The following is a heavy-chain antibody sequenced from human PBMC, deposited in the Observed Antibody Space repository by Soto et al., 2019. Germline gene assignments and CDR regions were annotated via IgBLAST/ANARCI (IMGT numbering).Heavy chain of an antibody. J-gene: IGHJ4*02. CDR2: ISYDGSNK. CDR1: GFTFSSYG. Sequence: GGSLRLSCAASGFTFSSYGMHWVRQAPGKGLEWVAVISYDGSNKYYADSVKGRFTISRDNSKNTLYLQMNSLRAEDTAVYYCARRWGRTFDYWGQGTLVTVSS. V-gene: IGHV3-30*03. CDR3: ARRWGRTFDY. D-gene: IGHD7-27*01.